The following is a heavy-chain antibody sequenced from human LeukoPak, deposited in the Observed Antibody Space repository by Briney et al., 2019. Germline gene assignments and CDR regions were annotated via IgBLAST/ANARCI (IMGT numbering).Heavy chain of an antibody. CDR2: IKQDGSEK. Sequence: GGSLRLSCAASGFTFSSYAMHWVRQAPGKGLEWVANIKQDGSEKYYVDSVKGRFTISRDNAKNSLYLQMNSLRAEDTAMYYCARGAIFGVVITRSAFDIWGQGTMVTVSS. CDR3: ARGAIFGVVITRSAFDI. V-gene: IGHV3-7*01. CDR1: GFTFSSYA. J-gene: IGHJ3*02. D-gene: IGHD3-3*01.